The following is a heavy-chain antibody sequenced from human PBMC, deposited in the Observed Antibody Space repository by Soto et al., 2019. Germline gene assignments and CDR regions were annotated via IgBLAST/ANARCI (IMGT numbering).Heavy chain of an antibody. V-gene: IGHV4-34*01. Sequence: QVQLQQWGAGLLKPSETLSLNCAVNGGSLSGYYWSWIRQPPGKGLEWIGEIKDGGRTNYSPSLKSRTPMSSDTSNNQSSLRLYSVTAADTGVYYCARDQEGVVATHWDQGTLVTVSS. CDR1: GGSLSGYY. CDR3: ARDQEGVVATH. CDR2: IKDGGRT. D-gene: IGHD5-12*01. J-gene: IGHJ4*02.